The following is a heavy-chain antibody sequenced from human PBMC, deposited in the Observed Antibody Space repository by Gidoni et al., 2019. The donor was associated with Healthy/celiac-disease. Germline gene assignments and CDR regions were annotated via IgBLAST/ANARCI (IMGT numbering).Heavy chain of an antibody. CDR3: AREGDWNDFLGD. J-gene: IGHJ4*02. Sequence: QVQLMQSGTEVKKPGSSVKVSGKASGGSFSSYAISWVRQAPGQGLEWMGGIIHIFGTSNYEQKFQCRVMINADESTSKAFMELSILSSEDTAVYYCAREGDWNDFLGDWGQGTLVTVSS. V-gene: IGHV1-69*01. CDR2: IIHIFGTS. CDR1: GGSFSSYA. D-gene: IGHD1-1*01.